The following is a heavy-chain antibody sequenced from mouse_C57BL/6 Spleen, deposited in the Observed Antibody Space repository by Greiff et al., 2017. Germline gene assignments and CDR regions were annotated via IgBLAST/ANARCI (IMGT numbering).Heavy chain of an antibody. J-gene: IGHJ2*01. Sequence: QVQLQQSGPELVKPGASVKISCKASGYAFSSSWMNWVKQRPGKGLEWIGRIYPGDGDTNYNGKFKGKATLTADKSSSTAYMQLSSLTSEDSAVYFCARIHGDYWGQGTTLTVSS. CDR3: ARIHGDY. CDR1: GYAFSSSW. V-gene: IGHV1-82*01. CDR2: IYPGDGDT.